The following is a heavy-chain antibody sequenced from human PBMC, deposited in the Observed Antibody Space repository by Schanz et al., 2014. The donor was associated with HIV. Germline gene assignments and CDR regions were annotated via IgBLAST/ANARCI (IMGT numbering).Heavy chain of an antibody. CDR2: INHSGNT. CDR3: ARSYYYDGSPLPLDS. V-gene: IGHV4-34*01. CDR1: GFTFSDYY. J-gene: IGHJ4*02. D-gene: IGHD3-22*01. Sequence: QVQLVESGGGLVKPGGSLRLSCAASGFTFSDYYMSWIRQAPGKGLEWIGKINHSGNTNYNPSLKSRVTISVDTFKNQFSLKMSSVTAADTAVYYCARSYYYDGSPLPLDSWGQGTLVAVSS.